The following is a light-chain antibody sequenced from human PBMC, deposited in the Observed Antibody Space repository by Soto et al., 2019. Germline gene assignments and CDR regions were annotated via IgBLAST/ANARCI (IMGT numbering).Light chain of an antibody. CDR3: SSYRSTNTPYV. Sequence: QSVLTQPASVSGSPGQSITISCTGTGSDIGDYKYVSWYQQRPGKAPKLMIYEVSNRPPGVSNRFSGSKSGNTASLTISGLQADDEADYYCSSYRSTNTPYVFGTGTKVTV. J-gene: IGLJ1*01. CDR1: GSDIGDYKY. CDR2: EVS. V-gene: IGLV2-14*01.